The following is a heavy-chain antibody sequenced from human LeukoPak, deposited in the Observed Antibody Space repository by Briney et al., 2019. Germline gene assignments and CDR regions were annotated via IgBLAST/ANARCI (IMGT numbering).Heavy chain of an antibody. CDR3: AKRGGTESFYYFYYMDV. J-gene: IGHJ6*03. Sequence: GGSLRLSCAASGFTFSSYDMNWVRQTPGKGLEWVALISRSGGTTYYADSMKGRFTISRDNSKNTLYLQMNSLRAEDTAEYYCAKRGGTESFYYFYYMDVWGKGTTVTVSS. V-gene: IGHV3-23*01. D-gene: IGHD2-15*01. CDR1: GFTFSSYD. CDR2: ISRSGGTT.